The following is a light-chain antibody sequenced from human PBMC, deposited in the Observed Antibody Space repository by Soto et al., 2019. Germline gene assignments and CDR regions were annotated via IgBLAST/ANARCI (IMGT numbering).Light chain of an antibody. Sequence: DIVMTQAPLSLPVTPREPASISCRSSQSLLDSNGYSYLNWYLQKPGQSPQLLIYLGSNRASGVPDRFSGSGSGTDFTLKISRVEAEDVGVYYCMQSLQTRTLGQGTKVDIK. CDR3: MQSLQTRT. CDR2: LGS. J-gene: IGKJ1*01. V-gene: IGKV2-28*01. CDR1: QSLLDSNGYSY.